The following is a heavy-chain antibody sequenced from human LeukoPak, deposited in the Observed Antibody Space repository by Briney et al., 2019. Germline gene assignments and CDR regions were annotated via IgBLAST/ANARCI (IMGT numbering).Heavy chain of an antibody. Sequence: GGSLRLSCAASEFIFSSYSMNWVRQAPGKGLEGVSYISSSSSPKYYADSVEGRFTISRDNAKNSLYLQMDSLRAEDTAVYYCARESGDLDYWGQGALVTVSS. V-gene: IGHV3-48*04. J-gene: IGHJ4*02. CDR3: ARESGDLDY. CDR1: EFIFSSYS. D-gene: IGHD1-26*01. CDR2: ISSSSSPK.